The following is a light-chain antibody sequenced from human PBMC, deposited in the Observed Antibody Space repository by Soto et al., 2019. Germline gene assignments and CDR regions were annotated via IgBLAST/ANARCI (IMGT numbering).Light chain of an antibody. J-gene: IGLJ1*01. CDR2: EVS. CDR1: SSDVGGYNY. CDR3: SSYTSSTTLVV. Sequence: QSALTQPASVSGSPGQSITISCTGTSSDVGGYNYVSWYQQHPDKAPKLMIYEVSNRPSGVSNRFSGSKSGNTASLTISGLPAEDEADYYCSSYTSSTTLVVFGTGTKVTVL. V-gene: IGLV2-14*01.